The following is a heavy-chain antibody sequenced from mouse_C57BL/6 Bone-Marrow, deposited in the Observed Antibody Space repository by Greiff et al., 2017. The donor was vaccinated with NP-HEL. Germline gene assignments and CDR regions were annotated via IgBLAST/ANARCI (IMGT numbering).Heavy chain of an antibody. CDR2: IRNKANNHAT. V-gene: IGHV6-6*01. CDR1: GFTFSDAW. CDR3: TGGHYDNYLLYAMDY. Sequence: EVKLVESGGGLVQPGGSMKLSCAASGFTFSDAWMDWVRQSPEKGLEWVAEIRNKANNHATYYAESVKGRFTISIVDSNSSVYLQMNSLRAEYTCIYYGTGGHYDNYLLYAMDYWGQGTSVTVSS. J-gene: IGHJ4*01. D-gene: IGHD2-1*01.